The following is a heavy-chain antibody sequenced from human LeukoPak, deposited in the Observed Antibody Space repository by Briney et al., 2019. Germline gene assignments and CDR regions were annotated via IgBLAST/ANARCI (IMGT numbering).Heavy chain of an antibody. V-gene: IGHV4-30-2*01. J-gene: IGHJ4*02. D-gene: IGHD1-14*01. CDR1: GGSISSGGYS. CDR3: ARVAGTSNEDY. Sequence: PSETLSLTCAVSGGSISSGGYSWSWIRQPPGKGLEWIGYIYHSGSTYYNPSLKSRVTISVDRSKNQFSLKLSSVTAADTAAYYCARVAGTSNEDYWGQGTLVTVSS. CDR2: IYHSGST.